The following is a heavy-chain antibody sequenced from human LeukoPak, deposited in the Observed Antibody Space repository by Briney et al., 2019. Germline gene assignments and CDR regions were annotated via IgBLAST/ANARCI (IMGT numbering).Heavy chain of an antibody. CDR2: ISGSGGST. Sequence: PGGSLRLSCAASGFTFSSYAMSWVRQAPGKGLEWVSAISGSGGSTYYADSVKGRFTISRDNSKNTLYLQMNSLRAEDTAVYYCAKLPTVTHYYYGMDVWGQGTTVTVSS. V-gene: IGHV3-23*01. CDR1: GFTFSSYA. CDR3: AKLPTVTHYYYGMDV. D-gene: IGHD4-17*01. J-gene: IGHJ6*02.